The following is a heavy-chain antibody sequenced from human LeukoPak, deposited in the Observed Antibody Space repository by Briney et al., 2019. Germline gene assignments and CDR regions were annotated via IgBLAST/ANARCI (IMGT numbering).Heavy chain of an antibody. D-gene: IGHD5-12*01. Sequence: GGSLRLSCAASGFTFSSYAMSWVRQAPGKGLEWVSAISGSGGSTYYADSVKGRFTISRDNSKNTLYLQMNGLRAEDTAVYYCAKAKVATNNYYYYYMDVWGKGTTVTVSS. CDR3: AKAKVATNNYYYYYMDV. CDR2: ISGSGGST. J-gene: IGHJ6*03. CDR1: GFTFSSYA. V-gene: IGHV3-23*01.